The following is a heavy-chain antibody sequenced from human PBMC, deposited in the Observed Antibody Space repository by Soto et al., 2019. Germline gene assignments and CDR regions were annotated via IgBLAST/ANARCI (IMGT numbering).Heavy chain of an antibody. Sequence: SETLSLTCTVSGGSISSSSYYWGGIRQPPGKGLEWIGSIYYSGSTYYNPSLKSRVTISVDTSKNQFSLKLSSVTAADTAVYYCARRRGFPYYYGMDIWGQGTTVS. J-gene: IGHJ6*02. D-gene: IGHD5-12*01. V-gene: IGHV4-39*01. CDR3: ARRRGFPYYYGMDI. CDR2: IYYSGST. CDR1: GGSISSSSYY.